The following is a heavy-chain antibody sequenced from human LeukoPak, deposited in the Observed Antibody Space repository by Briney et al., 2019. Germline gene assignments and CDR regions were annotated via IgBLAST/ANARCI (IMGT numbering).Heavy chain of an antibody. CDR2: IGSSGRTI. D-gene: IGHD3-16*02. CDR1: GFTFSDYY. V-gene: IGHV3-11*01. Sequence: GGSLRLSCAASGFTFSDYYMSWIRQAPGKGLEWVSYIGSSGRTIFYADSVKGRFTISRDNAKDSLYLQMNSLRAEDTAVYYCARDYRVYDYVWGNYRYLDYWGQGTLVTVSS. J-gene: IGHJ4*02. CDR3: ARDYRVYDYVWGNYRYLDY.